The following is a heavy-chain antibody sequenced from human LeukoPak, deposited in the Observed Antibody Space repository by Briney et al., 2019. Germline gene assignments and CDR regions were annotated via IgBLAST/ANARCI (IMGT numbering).Heavy chain of an antibody. J-gene: IGHJ6*02. CDR3: ARRAPSDYNYYYGMDV. V-gene: IGHV4-59*08. CDR1: GGSISSYY. CDR2: IYYSGST. Sequence: SETLSLTCTVSGGSISSYYWSWIRQPPGKGLEWIGYIYYSGSTNYNPSLKSRVTISVDTSKNQFSLKLSSVTAADTAVYYCARRAPSDYNYYYGMDVWGQGTTVTVSS.